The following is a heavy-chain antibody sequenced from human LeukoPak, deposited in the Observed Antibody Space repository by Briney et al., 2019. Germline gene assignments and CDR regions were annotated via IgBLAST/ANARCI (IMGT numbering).Heavy chain of an antibody. J-gene: IGHJ5*02. CDR1: GGSISSYY. CDR2: IYYSGST. CDR3: ARGEDWNYFRESPENWFDP. V-gene: IGHV4-59*01. Sequence: SETLSLTCTVSGGSISSYYWSWIRQPSGKGLEWIGYIYYSGSTNYNPSLKSRVTISVDTSKNQFSLKLSSVTAADTAVYYCARGEDWNYFRESPENWFDPWGQGTLVTVSS. D-gene: IGHD1-7*01.